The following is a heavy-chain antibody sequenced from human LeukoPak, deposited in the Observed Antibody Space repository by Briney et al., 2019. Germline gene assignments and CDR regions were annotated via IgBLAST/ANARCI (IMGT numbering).Heavy chain of an antibody. CDR3: ARGSIAVAGTSAYYYYGMDV. D-gene: IGHD6-19*01. CDR2: INPNSGGT. CDR1: GYTFTGYY. Sequence: ASVKVSCKASGYTFTGYYMHWVRQAPGQGLEWMGWINPNSGGTNYAQKFQGRVTMTRDTSISTAYIELSRLRSDDTAVYYCARGSIAVAGTSAYYYYGMDVWGQGTTVTVSS. J-gene: IGHJ6*02. V-gene: IGHV1-2*02.